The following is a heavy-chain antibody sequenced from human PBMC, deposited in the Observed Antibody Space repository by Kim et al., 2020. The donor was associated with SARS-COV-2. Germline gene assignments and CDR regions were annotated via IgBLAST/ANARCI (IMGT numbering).Heavy chain of an antibody. J-gene: IGHJ4*02. CDR1: GGSFSGYY. V-gene: IGHV4-34*01. Sequence: SETLSLTCAVYGGSFSGYYWSWIRQPPGKGLEWIGEINNSGSTNYNPSLKSRVTISVDTSKNQFSLKLSSVTAADTAVYYCAIGRQDFDYWGQGTLVTVSS. CDR3: AIGRQDFDY. CDR2: INNSGST.